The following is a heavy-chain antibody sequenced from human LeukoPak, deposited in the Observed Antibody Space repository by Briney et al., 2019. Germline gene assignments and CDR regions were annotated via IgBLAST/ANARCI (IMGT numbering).Heavy chain of an antibody. CDR3: ARELYDDGESWFDP. Sequence: PGGSLRLSCAVSGLTFSSSWMDWVRQAPGKGLEWVASINPDGNKKYSADSVKGRFTVSRDNLKNFLYLQMNSLRVEDTAMYYCARELYDDGESWFDPWGQGTLVTVSS. CDR2: INPDGNKK. CDR1: GLTFSSSW. D-gene: IGHD4-17*01. V-gene: IGHV3-7*01. J-gene: IGHJ5*02.